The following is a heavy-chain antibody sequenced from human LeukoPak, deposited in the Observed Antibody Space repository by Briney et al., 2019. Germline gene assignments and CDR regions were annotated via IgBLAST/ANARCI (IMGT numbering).Heavy chain of an antibody. CDR1: GFTFSSYA. D-gene: IGHD3-10*01. CDR3: AKLMEVITVNDAFDI. Sequence: GGSLRLSCADCGFTFSSYAMSCVRQDPAKGREGGSAISGSGGSAYYAVSVKGRFTISRHNSKNTLYLQMNSLRAEDTAVYYCAKLMEVITVNDAFDIWGQGTMVTVSS. CDR2: ISGSGGSA. V-gene: IGHV3-23*01. J-gene: IGHJ3*02.